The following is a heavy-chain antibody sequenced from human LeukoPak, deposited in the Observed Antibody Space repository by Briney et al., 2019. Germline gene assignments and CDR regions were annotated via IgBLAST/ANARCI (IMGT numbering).Heavy chain of an antibody. V-gene: IGHV3-21*01. CDR2: IDTDSTYI. Sequence: GGSLRLSCAASGFTFSNYDMNWVRQSPGKGLEWVSSIDTDSTYIHYADSVKGRFTISRDNAKNSLYLQMNSLRAEDTAVYYCARGGAAAARKRGVDYWGQGTLVTVSS. CDR3: ARGGAAAARKRGVDY. J-gene: IGHJ4*02. D-gene: IGHD6-13*01. CDR1: GFTFSNYD.